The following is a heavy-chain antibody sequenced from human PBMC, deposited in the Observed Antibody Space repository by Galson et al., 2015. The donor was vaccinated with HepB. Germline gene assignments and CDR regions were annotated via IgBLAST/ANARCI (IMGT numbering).Heavy chain of an antibody. CDR1: GFTFSSYW. J-gene: IGHJ4*02. D-gene: IGHD3-22*01. CDR3: ASVPYYYDSSGYYYGGGPFDY. CDR2: IEQDGSEK. V-gene: IGHV3-7*03. Sequence: SLRLSCAASGFTFSSYWMSWVRQAPGKGLEWVANIEQDGSEKYYVDSVKGRFTISRDNAKNSLYLQMNSLRAEDTAVYYCASVPYYYDSSGYYYGGGPFDYWGQGTLVTVSS.